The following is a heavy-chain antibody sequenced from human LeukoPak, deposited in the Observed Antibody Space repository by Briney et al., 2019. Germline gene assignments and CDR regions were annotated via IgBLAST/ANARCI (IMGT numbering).Heavy chain of an antibody. CDR3: ARDHSGDIVVLPAAMRWFDP. CDR1: GFTFSSYA. Sequence: GGSLRLSCAASGFTFSSYAMSWVRQAPGKGLECVSAISGSGGSTYYADSVKGRFTISRDNSKNTLYLQMNSLRAEDTAVYYCARDHSGDIVVLPAAMRWFDPWRQGTLVTVSS. J-gene: IGHJ5*02. V-gene: IGHV3-23*01. CDR2: ISGSGGST. D-gene: IGHD2-2*01.